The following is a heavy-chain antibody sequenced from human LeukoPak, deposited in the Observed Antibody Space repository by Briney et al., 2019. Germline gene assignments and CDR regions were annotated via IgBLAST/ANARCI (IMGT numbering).Heavy chain of an antibody. J-gene: IGHJ4*02. CDR1: GFTLTNYW. CDR3: ARSSTGYYFDY. V-gene: IGHV3-7*01. Sequence: GGSLRLSCAASGFTLTNYWMSWVRQAPGKGLEWVANVKQDGSGEYYVDSVKGRFTISRDNAKNSLYLQMNSLRVDDTATYYCARSSTGYYFDYWGQGTLVTVSS. CDR2: VKQDGSGE. D-gene: IGHD3-9*01.